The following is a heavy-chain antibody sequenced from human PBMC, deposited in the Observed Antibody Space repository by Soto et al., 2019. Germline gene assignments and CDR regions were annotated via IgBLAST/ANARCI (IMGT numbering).Heavy chain of an antibody. CDR1: GYTFKNYG. Sequence: QVQLVQSGAEVKKPGASVRVSCKASGYTFKNYGISWVRQAPGQGLEWVAWISPYNGKTNYAQKVQGRVSVIIDTSASTASMDVRSLRSDDTAVYFCARDYGPTWGIYSQGFGYWGQGARVTVS. CDR2: ISPYNGKT. CDR3: ARDYGPTWGIYSQGFGY. D-gene: IGHD3-16*01. J-gene: IGHJ4*02. V-gene: IGHV1-18*01.